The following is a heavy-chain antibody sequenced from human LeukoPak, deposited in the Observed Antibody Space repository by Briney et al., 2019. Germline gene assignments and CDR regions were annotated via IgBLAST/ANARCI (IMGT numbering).Heavy chain of an antibody. CDR3: ARVGGGDGSGWSTTDY. CDR2: ISSSSSYI. CDR1: GFTFSSYS. D-gene: IGHD6-19*01. V-gene: IGHV3-21*01. Sequence: GGSLRLSCAASGFTFSSYSMNWVRQAPGKGLEWVSSISSSSSYIYYADSVKGRFTISRDNAKNSLYLQMNSLRAEDTAMYYCARVGGGDGSGWSTTDYWGQGTLVTISS. J-gene: IGHJ4*02.